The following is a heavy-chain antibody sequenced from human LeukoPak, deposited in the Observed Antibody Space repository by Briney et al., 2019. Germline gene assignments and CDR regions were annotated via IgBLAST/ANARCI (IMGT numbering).Heavy chain of an antibody. Sequence: GGSLRLSCAASGFTFSSSWMTWVRQAPGKGLEWVANIKQDGNEKYYVDSVKGRFTVSRDNAKNSLYLQMNSLRAEDTAVYYCARGYSDSSGIDYWGQGTLVTVSS. D-gene: IGHD3-22*01. CDR1: GFTFSSSW. CDR2: IKQDGNEK. V-gene: IGHV3-7*04. J-gene: IGHJ4*02. CDR3: ARGYSDSSGIDY.